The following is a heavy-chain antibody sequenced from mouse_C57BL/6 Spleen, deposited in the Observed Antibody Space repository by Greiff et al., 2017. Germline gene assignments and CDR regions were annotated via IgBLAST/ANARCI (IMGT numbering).Heavy chain of an antibody. V-gene: IGHV3-6*01. Sequence: EVQLQESGPGLVKPSQSLSLTCSVTGYSITSGYYWNWIRQFPGNKLEWMGFISYNGSNNYNPSLKNRISITLDTSKNQFFLKLNSVTSEDTATYYCARESSILRYYYAMDYWGQGASVTVSS. CDR3: ARESSILRYYYAMDY. CDR2: ISYNGSN. D-gene: IGHD1-2*01. J-gene: IGHJ4*01. CDR1: GYSITSGYY.